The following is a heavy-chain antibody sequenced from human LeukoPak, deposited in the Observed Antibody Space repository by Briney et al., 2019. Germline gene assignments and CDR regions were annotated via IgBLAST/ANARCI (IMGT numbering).Heavy chain of an antibody. Sequence: PGGSLRLSCAASGFTFDDYAMHWVRQAPGKGLEWVSGISWNSGSIGYADSVKGRFTISRDNAKNTLYLQMNSLRAEDTAVYYCAREARLVPSAHDAFDIWGQGTMVTVFS. D-gene: IGHD6-19*01. CDR3: AREARLVPSAHDAFDI. CDR1: GFTFDDYA. CDR2: ISWNSGSI. V-gene: IGHV3-9*01. J-gene: IGHJ3*02.